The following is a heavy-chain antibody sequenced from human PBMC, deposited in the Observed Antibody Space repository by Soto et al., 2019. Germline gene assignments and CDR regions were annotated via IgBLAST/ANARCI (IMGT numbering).Heavy chain of an antibody. CDR3: ARLDPRVDSLGGWNWFDP. CDR2: IAKDAGT. J-gene: IGHJ5*02. Sequence: WTWIRQPPGQSLEWSGYIAKDAGTDYSPSLKRRVTISVDGSRNHFSLKLTSLTAADTAVYYCARLDPRVDSLGGWNWFDPWGQRTVVIVSS. D-gene: IGHD2-15*01. V-gene: IGHV4-30-2*01.